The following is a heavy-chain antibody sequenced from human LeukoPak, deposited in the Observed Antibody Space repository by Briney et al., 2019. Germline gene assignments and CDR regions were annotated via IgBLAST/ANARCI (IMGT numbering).Heavy chain of an antibody. V-gene: IGHV4-30-4*01. D-gene: IGHD3-10*01. Sequence: PSQTLSLTCTVSGGSISSGDYYWSWIRQPPGTGLEWIGYIYYSGSTNYNPSLKSRVTISVDTSKNQFSLKLGSVTAADTAVYYCARGPARSASENYYGTFDYWGQGTLVTVSS. CDR2: IYYSGST. J-gene: IGHJ4*02. CDR3: ARGPARSASENYYGTFDY. CDR1: GGSISSGDYY.